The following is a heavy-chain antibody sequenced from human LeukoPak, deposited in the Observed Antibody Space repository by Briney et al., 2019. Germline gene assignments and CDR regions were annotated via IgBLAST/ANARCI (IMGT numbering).Heavy chain of an antibody. CDR2: ISASSSYI. V-gene: IGHV3-21*01. CDR3: ARDQYNWNDSFDS. CDR1: GFTFSSYT. Sequence: GGSLRLSCAASGFTFSSYTMNWVRQAPGKGLEWVSSISASSSYIYYADSVKGRFTISRDNAKNSLYLQMNSLRAEDTAVYYCARDQYNWNDSFDSWGQGTLVTVSS. D-gene: IGHD1-1*01. J-gene: IGHJ4*02.